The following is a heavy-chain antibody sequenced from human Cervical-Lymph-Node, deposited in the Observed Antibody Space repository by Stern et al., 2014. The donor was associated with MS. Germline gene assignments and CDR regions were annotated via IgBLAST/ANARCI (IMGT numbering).Heavy chain of an antibody. J-gene: IGHJ5*02. CDR1: GYTFTNYG. CDR3: ARDPRVAVAGTGGGFDP. CDR2: VSGYNDNT. V-gene: IGHV1-18*01. D-gene: IGHD6-19*01. Sequence: QVQLVQSGAEVKKPGASVKVSCKSSGYTFTNYGISWVRQAPGQGLEWIGWVSGYNDNTNYVEKFQGRVTMTTDTSTNTAYMELRSLRSDDTAVYYCARDPRVAVAGTGGGFDPWGQGTLVTVSS.